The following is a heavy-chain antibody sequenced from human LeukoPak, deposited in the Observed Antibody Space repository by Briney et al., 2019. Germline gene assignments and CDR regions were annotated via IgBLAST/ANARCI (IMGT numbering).Heavy chain of an antibody. J-gene: IGHJ4*02. CDR3: ARANPPAISFFDY. CDR2: ISGSGESI. Sequence: GGSLRLSCAASGITFSGYSMNWVRQAPGKGLEWVSSISGSGESIYYADSVKGRSTISRDNARNSLYLQMDSLRAEDTAVYYCARANPPAISFFDYWGQGTLVTVSS. D-gene: IGHD3-9*01. CDR1: GITFSGYS. V-gene: IGHV3-21*01.